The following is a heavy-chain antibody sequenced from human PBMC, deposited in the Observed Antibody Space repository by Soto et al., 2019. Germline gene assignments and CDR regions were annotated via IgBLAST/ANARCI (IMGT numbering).Heavy chain of an antibody. CDR1: GGTFSSYA. CDR2: IIPIFGTA. V-gene: IGHV1-69*13. J-gene: IGHJ6*02. Sequence: ASVKVSCKASGGTFSSYAISWVRQAPGQGLEWMGGIIPIFGTANYAQKFQGRVTITADESTSTAYMELSSLRSEDTAVYYCASRYCSGGSCWAAGMDVWGQGTTVTVSS. D-gene: IGHD2-15*01. CDR3: ASRYCSGGSCWAAGMDV.